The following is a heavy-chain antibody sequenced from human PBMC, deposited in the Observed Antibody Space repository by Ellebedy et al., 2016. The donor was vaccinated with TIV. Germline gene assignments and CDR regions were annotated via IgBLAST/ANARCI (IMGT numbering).Heavy chain of an antibody. CDR3: ARVRSSACEI. J-gene: IGHJ3*02. V-gene: IGHV3-53*01. Sequence: PGGSLRLSCAASGFTVGRNYMSWVRQAPGKGLEWVSVIYTGGSTYHADSVKGRFTISRDNSKNTVSLQMNSLRVEDTAVYYCARVRSSACEIWGQGTMVTVSS. CDR2: IYTGGST. CDR1: GFTVGRNY.